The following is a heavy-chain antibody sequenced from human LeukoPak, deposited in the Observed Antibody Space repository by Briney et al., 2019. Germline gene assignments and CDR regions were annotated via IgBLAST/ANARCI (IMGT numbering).Heavy chain of an antibody. CDR2: INPSGGST. CDR3: ARVNCSSTSCSGGWFDP. J-gene: IGHJ5*02. CDR1: GYTFTSYY. Sequence: ASVKVSCKASGYTFTSYYMHWVRQAPGQGLEWMGIINPSGGSTSYARKFQGRVTMTRDTSTSTVYMELSSLRSEDTAVYYCARVNCSSTSCSGGWFDPWGQGTLVTVSS. D-gene: IGHD2-2*01. V-gene: IGHV1-46*01.